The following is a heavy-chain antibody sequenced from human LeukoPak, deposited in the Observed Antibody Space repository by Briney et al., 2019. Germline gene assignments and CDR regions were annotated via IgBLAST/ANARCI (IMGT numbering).Heavy chain of an antibody. Sequence: SETLSLTCTVSGYSISSGYYWGWIRQPPGKGLEWIGSIYHSGSTYYNPFLKSRVTISVDTSKNQFSLKLSSVTAADTAVYYCAREHFLAVAGTLEYYFDYWGQGTLVTVSS. CDR3: AREHFLAVAGTLEYYFDY. V-gene: IGHV4-38-2*02. CDR2: IYHSGST. D-gene: IGHD6-19*01. J-gene: IGHJ4*02. CDR1: GYSISSGYY.